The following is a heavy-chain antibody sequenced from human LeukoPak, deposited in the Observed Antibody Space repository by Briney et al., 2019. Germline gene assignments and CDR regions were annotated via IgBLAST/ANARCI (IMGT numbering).Heavy chain of an antibody. CDR1: GFTFSSYS. V-gene: IGHV3-7*04. CDR3: ARGSWYIDY. Sequence: PGGSLRLSCSASGFTFSSYSMIWVRQGPGKGLEWVANIRHDGSTKYYVDSVKGRFTISRDNTKNSVFLLMNSLRADDTAVYYCARGSWYIDYWGQGTPVTVSS. J-gene: IGHJ4*02. CDR2: IRHDGSTK. D-gene: IGHD1-14*01.